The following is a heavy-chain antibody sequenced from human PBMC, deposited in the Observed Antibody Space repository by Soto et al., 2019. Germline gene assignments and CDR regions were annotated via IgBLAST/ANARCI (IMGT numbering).Heavy chain of an antibody. V-gene: IGHV3-7*01. J-gene: IGHJ4*02. Sequence: EVQLVESGGGLVQPGGSLRLSCAASGFTFSSYWMSWVRQAPGKGLEWVANIKQDGSEKYYVDSVKGRFTISRDNAKNSVYLQMNSLRAEDTAVYYCARDLGGYFDSSPNFDYWGQGTLVTVSS. CDR3: ARDLGGYFDSSPNFDY. CDR1: GFTFSSYW. CDR2: IKQDGSEK. D-gene: IGHD3-9*01.